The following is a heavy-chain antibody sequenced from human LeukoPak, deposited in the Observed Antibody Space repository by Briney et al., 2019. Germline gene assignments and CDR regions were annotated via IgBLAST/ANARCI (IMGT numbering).Heavy chain of an antibody. CDR2: IYPGDSDT. J-gene: IGHJ3*02. D-gene: IGHD6-13*01. V-gene: IGHV5-51*01. CDR1: GYNFTSYY. Sequence: HGESLKISCKGSGYNFTSYYIGWVRQMPGKGLEWMGIIYPGDSDTTYSPSFQGQVTISADKSISTAYLQWSSLKASDTAMYYCAGHLSSSHGDAFGIWGQGTMVTVSS. CDR3: AGHLSSSHGDAFGI.